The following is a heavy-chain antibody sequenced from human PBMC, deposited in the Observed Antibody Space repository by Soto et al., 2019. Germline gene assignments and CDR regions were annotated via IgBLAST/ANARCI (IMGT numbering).Heavy chain of an antibody. Sequence: PGESRKISCQGSGYSFTSYLIGWVRQMPWKGLELMVLIYPGDSDTRYSPSFQGQVTISADKSISTAYLQWSSLKASDTAMYYCPRAGYGDSYYYYYGMDIWGQGTTVTVSS. CDR2: IYPGDSDT. CDR1: GYSFTSYL. V-gene: IGHV5-51*01. D-gene: IGHD4-17*01. CDR3: PRAGYGDSYYYYYGMDI. J-gene: IGHJ6*02.